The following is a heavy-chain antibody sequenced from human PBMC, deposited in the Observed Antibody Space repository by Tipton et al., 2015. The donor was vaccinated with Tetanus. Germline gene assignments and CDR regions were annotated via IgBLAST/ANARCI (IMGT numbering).Heavy chain of an antibody. CDR1: GASLRGGDYY. CDR3: ARANFESCKKGPFDS. V-gene: IGHV4-61*08. D-gene: IGHD5-24*01. CDR2: VSSSGAT. Sequence: TLSLTCTVSGASLRGGDYYWSWLRQPPGKGLEWLAYVSSSGATNSDYFLKSRIAVSRDTSKNQFSLTLASVTAADTGVYFCARANFESCKKGPFDSWGPGTQVIVSA. J-gene: IGHJ4*02.